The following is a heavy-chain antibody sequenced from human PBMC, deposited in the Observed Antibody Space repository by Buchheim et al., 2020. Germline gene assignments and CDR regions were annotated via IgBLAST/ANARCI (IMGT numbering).Heavy chain of an antibody. V-gene: IGHV4-38-2*02. Sequence: QVQLQESGPGLVKPSETLSLTCTVSGYSISSGYYWGWIRQPPGKGLEWMGSIYHSGTTYYNPSLKSRVTISVDPSKNQVYLKLSSVTAADTAVYYCARIGGGYEVDYWGQGTL. J-gene: IGHJ4*02. CDR2: IYHSGTT. CDR1: GYSISSGYY. D-gene: IGHD5-12*01. CDR3: ARIGGGYEVDY.